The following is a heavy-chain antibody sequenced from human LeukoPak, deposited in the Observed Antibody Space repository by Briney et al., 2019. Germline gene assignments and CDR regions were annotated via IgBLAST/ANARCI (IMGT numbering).Heavy chain of an antibody. CDR2: IYYSGST. D-gene: IGHD5-18*01. V-gene: IGHV4-39*07. CDR1: GDSISNSSYY. CDR3: ARGGYSYGFSRYYYYYMDV. J-gene: IGHJ6*03. Sequence: SETLSLTCTVSGDSISNSSYYWGWIRQPPGKGLEWIGNIYYSGSTNYNPSLKSRVTMSVDTSKNQFSLKLSSVTAADTAVYYCARGGYSYGFSRYYYYYMDVWGKGTTVTISS.